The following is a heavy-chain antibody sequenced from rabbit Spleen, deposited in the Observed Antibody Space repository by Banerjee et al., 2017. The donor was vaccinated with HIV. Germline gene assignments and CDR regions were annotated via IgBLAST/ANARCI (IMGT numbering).Heavy chain of an antibody. CDR3: ARFYAGYGDFGYAAM. D-gene: IGHD7-1*01. J-gene: IGHJ4*01. CDR1: RFSFSSRYY. Sequence: QQLVESGGGLVKPGASLTLTCKASRFSFSSRYYMCWVRQAPGKGLEWIACIYAGSSGNTYYASWAKGRFTISKTSSTTVTLQMTSLTVADTATYFCARFYAGYGDFGYAAMWGPGTLVTVS. CDR2: IYAGSSGNT. V-gene: IGHV1S40*01.